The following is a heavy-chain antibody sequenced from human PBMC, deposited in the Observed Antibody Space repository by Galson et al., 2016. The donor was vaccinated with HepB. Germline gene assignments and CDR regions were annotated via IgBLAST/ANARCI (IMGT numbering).Heavy chain of an antibody. CDR2: IYTGGYT. CDR1: GFAVGRDY. V-gene: IGHV3-53*01. D-gene: IGHD3-22*01. Sequence: SLRLSCAVSGFAVGRDYMSWVRQAPGKGLECVSVIYTGGYTYYADSVKGRFTISRDESKNTLFLEINSLSAEDTAVYYCARVSRTVSHYDSSGYGRPYYYYYMDVWGKGTTLTVSS. CDR3: ARVSRTVSHYDSSGYGRPYYYYYMDV. J-gene: IGHJ6*03.